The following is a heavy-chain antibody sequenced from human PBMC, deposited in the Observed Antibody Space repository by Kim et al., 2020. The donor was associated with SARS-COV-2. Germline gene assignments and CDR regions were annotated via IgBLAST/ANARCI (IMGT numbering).Heavy chain of an antibody. J-gene: IGHJ4*02. Sequence: ASVKVSCKASGYTFTSYAMHWVRQAPGQRLEWMGWINAGNGNTKYSQKFQGRVTITRDTSASTAYMELSSLRSEDTAVYYCARLHPSGYDVDFDYWGQGTLVTVSS. V-gene: IGHV1-3*01. CDR3: ARLHPSGYDVDFDY. CDR1: GYTFTSYA. D-gene: IGHD5-12*01. CDR2: INAGNGNT.